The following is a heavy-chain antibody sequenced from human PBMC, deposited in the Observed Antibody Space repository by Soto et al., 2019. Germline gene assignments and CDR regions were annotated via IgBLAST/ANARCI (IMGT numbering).Heavy chain of an antibody. CDR2: INPKSGGI. V-gene: IGHV1-2*02. J-gene: IGHJ4*02. CDR1: GYTFTVYY. Sequence: QVQLVQSGAEVKKPGASVNVSCKASGYTFTVYYMHWVRQAPGQGLEWMGWINPKSGGIMYPQKFQGRVTMTWDTSISTAYMALTRLRSDDTAVYYCARDLAKGGGSAGFDYWGQGTLVTVSS. D-gene: IGHD1-26*01. CDR3: ARDLAKGGGSAGFDY.